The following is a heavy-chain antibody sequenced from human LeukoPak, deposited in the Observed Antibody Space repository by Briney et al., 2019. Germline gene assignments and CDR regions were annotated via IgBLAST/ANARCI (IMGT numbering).Heavy chain of an antibody. CDR2: INPNSGGT. J-gene: IGHJ4*02. Sequence: ASVKVSCKASGYSFTGYYMHWVRQAPGQGLEWMGWINPNSGGTNYAQKFQGRVTMTRDTSISTAYMELSRLRSDDTAVYYCAREVVVVTAAWGYFDYWGQGTLVTVSS. D-gene: IGHD2-2*01. V-gene: IGHV1-2*02. CDR1: GYSFTGYY. CDR3: AREVVVVTAAWGYFDY.